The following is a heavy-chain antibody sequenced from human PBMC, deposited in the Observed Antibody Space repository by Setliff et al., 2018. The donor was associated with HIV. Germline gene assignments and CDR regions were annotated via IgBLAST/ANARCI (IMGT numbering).Heavy chain of an antibody. D-gene: IGHD2-15*01. V-gene: IGHV4-38-2*01. CDR2: IYRSGGS. Sequence: PSETLSLTCAVSGYPITSDHSWGWIRQPPRKGLEWIGTIYRSGGSYYNPSLKSRVTISVDASERHFSLRMTSTTAADTAIYYCARGVPLLPPNFWGQGTLVTVSS. CDR1: GYPITSDHS. J-gene: IGHJ4*02. CDR3: ARGVPLLPPNF.